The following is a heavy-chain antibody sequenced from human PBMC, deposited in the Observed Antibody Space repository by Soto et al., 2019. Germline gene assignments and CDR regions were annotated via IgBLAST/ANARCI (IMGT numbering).Heavy chain of an antibody. D-gene: IGHD4-4*01. CDR2: ITPQSGGT. V-gene: IGHV1-2*04. J-gene: IGHJ6*02. CDR1: GSSLTDYN. Sequence: GASVKVFCQXCGSSLTDYNIHWVRQAPGQGLEWLGRITPQSGGTSSAQKFQGWVTMTTDTSSITASLELTRLTSYDTAIYYFARPDSTVFSSVLCSFFYNRDMDVWGQGSTVTVSS. CDR3: ARPDSTVFSSVLCSFFYNRDMDV.